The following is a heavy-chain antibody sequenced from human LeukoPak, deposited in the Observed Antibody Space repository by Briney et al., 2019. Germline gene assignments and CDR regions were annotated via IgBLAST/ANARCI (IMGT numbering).Heavy chain of an antibody. J-gene: IGHJ4*02. CDR2: IYYSGST. Sequence: PSETLSLTCTVSGRSISSYYWSWIRQPPGKGLEWIGYIYYSGSTNYNPSLKSRVTISVDTSKNQFSLKLSSVTAADTAVYYCARGPRGVRFGELFPFDYWGQGTLVTVSS. V-gene: IGHV4-59*12. CDR1: GRSISSYY. CDR3: ARGPRGVRFGELFPFDY. D-gene: IGHD3-10*01.